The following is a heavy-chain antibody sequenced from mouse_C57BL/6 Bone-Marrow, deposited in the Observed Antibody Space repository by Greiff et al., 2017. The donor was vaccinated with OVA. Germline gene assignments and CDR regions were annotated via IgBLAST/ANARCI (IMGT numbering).Heavy chain of an antibody. D-gene: IGHD2-4*01. V-gene: IGHV1-64*01. CDR1: GYTFTSYW. CDR3: ASPIYYDFYYFDY. J-gene: IGHJ2*01. Sequence: QVQLQQPGAELVKPGASVKLSCKASGYTFTSYWMHWVKQRPGQGLEWIGMIHPNSGSTNYNEKFKSKATLTVDKSSSTAYMQLSSLTSEDSAVYYCASPIYYDFYYFDYWGQGTTLTVSS. CDR2: IHPNSGST.